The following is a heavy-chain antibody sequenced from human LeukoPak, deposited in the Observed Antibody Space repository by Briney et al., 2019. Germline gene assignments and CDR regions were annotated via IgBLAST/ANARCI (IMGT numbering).Heavy chain of an antibody. CDR2: IRYSGST. CDR1: GGSISTRNYY. Sequence: SETLSLTYTVSGGSISTRNYYWGWIRQPPGKGLEWIVSIRYSGSTYYNPSLRSRVTISVDTTKNRLSLKLASVTAADTAVYYCARQDCSAACYHFDYWGQGTLVTVSS. V-gene: IGHV4-39*01. J-gene: IGHJ4*02. D-gene: IGHD2-21*01. CDR3: ARQDCSAACYHFDY.